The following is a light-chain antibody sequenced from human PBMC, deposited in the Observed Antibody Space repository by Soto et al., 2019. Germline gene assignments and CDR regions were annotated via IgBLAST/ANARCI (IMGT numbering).Light chain of an antibody. CDR3: QSYDSSLRGWV. Sequence: QSVLTQPPSVSGAPGQRVTISCTGSSSNIGAGYNVHWYQQLPGTAPKLLIYGNSNRPSGVPDRFSGSKSGTSASLAITGLQADDEADYYCQSYDSSLRGWVFGGGTKLTVL. V-gene: IGLV1-40*01. CDR1: SSNIGAGYN. J-gene: IGLJ3*02. CDR2: GNS.